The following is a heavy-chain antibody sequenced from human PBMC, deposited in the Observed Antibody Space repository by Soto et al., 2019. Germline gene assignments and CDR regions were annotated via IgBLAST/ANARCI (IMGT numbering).Heavy chain of an antibody. CDR1: GFSLSTSGVG. CDR3: AHKQGQGQLRVRRQVDWFDP. J-gene: IGHJ5*02. D-gene: IGHD6-19*01. V-gene: IGHV2-5*01. Sequence: QITLKESGPTLVKPTQTLTLTCTFSGFSLSTSGVGVCWIRQPPGKALEWLALIYWNDGKRYSPSLKSRLTIATDTSKNLVVLTMTTMYPVDTATYYCAHKQGQGQLRVRRQVDWFDPWCQGPLVTASS. CDR2: IYWNDGK.